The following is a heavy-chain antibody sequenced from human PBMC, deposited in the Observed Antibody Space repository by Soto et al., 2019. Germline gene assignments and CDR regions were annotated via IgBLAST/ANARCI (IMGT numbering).Heavy chain of an antibody. CDR3: SGVGHFAPTLIYD. V-gene: IGHV5-51*01. J-gene: IGHJ4*02. CDR1: GDSFTTNW. CDR2: IYPTDSNT. Sequence: GESLKISCQGSGDSFTTNWIAWVRRMPGKGLEWMGIIYPTDSNTRYSPSFQGQVTISVDKSISTAYLQWSSLKASDTAMYYCSGVGHFAPTLIYDWGQGTLVPVAS. D-gene: IGHD1-26*01.